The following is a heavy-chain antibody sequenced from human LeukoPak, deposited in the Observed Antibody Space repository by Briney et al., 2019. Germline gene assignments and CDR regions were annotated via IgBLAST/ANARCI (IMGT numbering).Heavy chain of an antibody. Sequence: SEALSLTCTVSGDSISLYYWSWIRQPPGKGLEWIGYIYYTGSTKSNPSLKSRVTISVDTSKKQFSLKLSSVTAADTAVYYCASTPSGSSAWYYFDKWGQGTLVTVSS. D-gene: IGHD6-19*01. CDR1: GDSISLYY. V-gene: IGHV4-59*08. J-gene: IGHJ4*02. CDR2: IYYTGST. CDR3: ASTPSGSSAWYYFDK.